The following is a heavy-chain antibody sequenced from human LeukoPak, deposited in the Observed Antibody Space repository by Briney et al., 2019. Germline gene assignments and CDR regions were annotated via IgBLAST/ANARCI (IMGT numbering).Heavy chain of an antibody. CDR2: IYSGGST. Sequence: GGSLRLSCGASGFTVRTNYMSWVRQAPGKGLEWVSIIYSGGSTYYADSVKGRFTISRDNSKNTLYLQMNSLRAEDTAVYYCASYRYGSSFAFDIWGQGTMVTVSS. CDR1: GFTVRTNY. D-gene: IGHD6-6*01. V-gene: IGHV3-66*01. J-gene: IGHJ3*02. CDR3: ASYRYGSSFAFDI.